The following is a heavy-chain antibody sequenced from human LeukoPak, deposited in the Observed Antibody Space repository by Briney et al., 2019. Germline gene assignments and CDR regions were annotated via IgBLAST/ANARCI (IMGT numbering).Heavy chain of an antibody. J-gene: IGHJ6*02. CDR1: GFTFSSYA. CDR2: ISYDGSNK. Sequence: GGSLRLSCAASGFTFSSYAMHWVRQAPGKGLEWVAVISYDGSNKYYADSVKGRFTTSRDNSKNTLYLQMNSLRAEDTAVYYCARGYSSGSYYYYGMDVWGQGTTVTVSS. V-gene: IGHV3-30-3*01. D-gene: IGHD6-19*01. CDR3: ARGYSSGSYYYYGMDV.